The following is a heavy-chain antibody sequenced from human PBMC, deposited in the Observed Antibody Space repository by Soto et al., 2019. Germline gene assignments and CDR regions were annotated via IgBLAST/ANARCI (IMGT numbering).Heavy chain of an antibody. CDR2: ITNRATGDTT. CDR3: ASSITQMLTD. V-gene: IGHV3-72*01. CDR1: GFSVSDHF. Sequence: EVQLVESGGGLVQSGGSLRLSCTASGFSVSDHFMDWVRQTPGKGLEWLGQITNRATGDTTFYAASVKGRFTVSKDESRNSLYLQMNSLITEDTAVYSCASSITQMLTDWGQGTVVAVAS. D-gene: IGHD1-20*01. J-gene: IGHJ4*02.